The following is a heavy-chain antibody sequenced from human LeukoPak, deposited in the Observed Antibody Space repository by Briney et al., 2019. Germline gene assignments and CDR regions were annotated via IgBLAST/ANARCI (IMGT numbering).Heavy chain of an antibody. CDR1: GGSLRGYY. Sequence: SETLFLTCAVYGGSLRGYYWSWIRQPPGKGLEWIGEMNHSGSTNYNPSLKSRVTISVDTSKNQFSLKLSSVTAADTAVYYCARAPHPGSGHRFYYMDVWGKGTTVTVSS. CDR2: MNHSGST. CDR3: ARAPHPGSGHRFYYMDV. J-gene: IGHJ6*03. D-gene: IGHD3-10*01. V-gene: IGHV4-34*01.